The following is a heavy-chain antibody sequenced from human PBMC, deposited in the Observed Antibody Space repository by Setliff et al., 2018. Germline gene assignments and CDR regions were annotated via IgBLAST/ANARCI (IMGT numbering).Heavy chain of an antibody. CDR2: ITDDGGAT. CDR1: GFTFFSYT. Sequence: PGESLRLSCTTSGFTFFSYTMNWVRQAPGKGLEWVSAITDDGGATHYAGSVKGRFTIARDNSNSTLYLQMNSLRVEDTALYYCAKSSGSSSSTNLEYLGPGTLVTVSS. CDR3: AKSSGSSSSTNLEY. D-gene: IGHD6-6*01. J-gene: IGHJ4*02. V-gene: IGHV3-23*01.